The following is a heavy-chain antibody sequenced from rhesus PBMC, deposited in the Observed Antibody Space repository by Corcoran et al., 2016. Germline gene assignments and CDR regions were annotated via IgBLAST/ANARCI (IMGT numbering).Heavy chain of an antibody. CDR3: ASGLNYGAPNFGLDS. D-gene: IGHD1-26*01. CDR2: IGG. V-gene: IGHV4-127*01. Sequence: QVQLKESGPGLVKPSETLSLTCTVSGDSIISGYAWSWIRQPPGKGLGWIGYIGGNYHPSLKSRVPISKDTSKTHFSLNLTSVTAADTAVYYCASGLNYGAPNFGLDSWGQGVVVTVSS. CDR1: GDSIISGYA. J-gene: IGHJ6*01.